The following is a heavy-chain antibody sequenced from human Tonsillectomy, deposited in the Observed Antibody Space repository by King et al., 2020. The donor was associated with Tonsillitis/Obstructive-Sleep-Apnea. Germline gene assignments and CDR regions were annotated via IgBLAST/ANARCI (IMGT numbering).Heavy chain of an antibody. CDR3: ARHLGGYSSGWYSPDYFDY. Sequence: QLQLQESGPGLVKSSETLSLTCSVSGGSVSNSNYYWGWIRQPPGKGLEWVVSIYNSGRTYYNPSLKSRVTLSVDTSKNQFSLKLRSVTAADTAVYYCARHLGGYSSGWYSPDYFDYWGQGTLVTVSS. J-gene: IGHJ4*02. CDR2: IYNSGRT. D-gene: IGHD6-19*01. CDR1: GGSVSNSNYY. V-gene: IGHV4-39*01.